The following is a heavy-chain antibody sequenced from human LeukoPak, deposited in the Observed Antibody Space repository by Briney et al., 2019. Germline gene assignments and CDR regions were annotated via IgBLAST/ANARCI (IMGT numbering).Heavy chain of an antibody. V-gene: IGHV3-23*01. CDR3: AKLKDIDLGWGIDI. CDR1: GFAFSSYA. D-gene: IGHD2-15*01. J-gene: IGHJ6*02. Sequence: GGSLRLSCAASGFAFSSYAMTWVRQAPGKGLEWVSDISSSGGSTYYADFVKGRFTISRDNSKNTLYVQMNSLRAEDTAIYYCAKLKDIDLGWGIDIWGQGTTVTVS. CDR2: ISSSGGST.